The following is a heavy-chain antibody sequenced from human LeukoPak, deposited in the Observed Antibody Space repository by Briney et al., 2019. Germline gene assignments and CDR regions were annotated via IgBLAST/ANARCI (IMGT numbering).Heavy chain of an antibody. V-gene: IGHV3-7*01. D-gene: IGHD4-23*01. CDR3: ARDYGGSSPFDY. CDR2: VKKDGNEK. CDR1: GFTFSSYW. Sequence: PGGSLRLSCAASGFTFSSYWMNWVRQAPGKGLEWVAKVKKDGNEKYYVDSVKGRFTISRDNAKTSLYLQMTSLRAEDTAVYYCARDYGGSSPFDYWGQGTLVTVSS. J-gene: IGHJ4*02.